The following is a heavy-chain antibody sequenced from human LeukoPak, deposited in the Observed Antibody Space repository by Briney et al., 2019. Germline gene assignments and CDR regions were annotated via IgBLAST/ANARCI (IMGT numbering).Heavy chain of an antibody. D-gene: IGHD5-18*01. J-gene: IGHJ5*02. V-gene: IGHV4-59*01. CDR3: ARDNSNVDTAMVRVFDP. Sequence: SETLSLTCTVSGGSMSSYYWSWIRQPPGKGLEWIGYIYYSGSTNYNPSLKSRVTISVDTSKNQFSLKLSSVTAADTAVYYCARDNSNVDTAMVRVFDPWGQGTLVTVSS. CDR1: GGSMSSYY. CDR2: IYYSGST.